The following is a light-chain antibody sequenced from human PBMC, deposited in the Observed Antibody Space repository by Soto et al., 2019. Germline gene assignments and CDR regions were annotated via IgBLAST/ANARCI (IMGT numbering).Light chain of an antibody. CDR2: GAS. CDR3: QQYNDWPRT. V-gene: IGKV3-15*01. CDR1: QSVSSN. J-gene: IGKJ1*01. Sequence: EIVMTQSPATLSVSPGERATLSCRASQSVSSNLAWYQQNPGQAPRLLIYGASTRATGIPARFSGSGSGTEFTLTISSLQSEDFAFYYCQQYNDWPRTFGHGTKVEVK.